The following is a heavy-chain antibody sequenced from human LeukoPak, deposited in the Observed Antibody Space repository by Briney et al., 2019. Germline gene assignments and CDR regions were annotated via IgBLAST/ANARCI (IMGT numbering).Heavy chain of an antibody. CDR1: GYTFTSYG. V-gene: IGHV1-18*01. CDR2: ISAYNGNT. Sequence: ASVKVSCKASGYTFTSYGISWVRQAPGQGLEWMGWISAYNGNTNYAQKLQGRVTMTTDTSTSTAYMELRSLRSDDTAVYYCERDRLGNSGSFENSGYFDYWGQGTLVTVSS. J-gene: IGHJ4*02. CDR3: ERDRLGNSGSFENSGYFDY. D-gene: IGHD1-26*01.